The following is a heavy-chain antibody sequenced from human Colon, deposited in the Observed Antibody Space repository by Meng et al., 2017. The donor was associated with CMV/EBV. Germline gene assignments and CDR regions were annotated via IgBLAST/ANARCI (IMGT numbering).Heavy chain of an antibody. J-gene: IGHJ6*02. CDR1: GFTFSSYE. Sequence: GGSLRLSCAASGFTFSSYEMNWVRQAPGKGLEWVSYISGSGSTIYHADSVKGRFTISRDNTQSSPYLQMNSLRAEDTAVYFCARDQGYCSSSTSCYYYGMDVWGQGTAVTVSS. CDR3: ARDQGYCSSSTSCYYYGMDV. V-gene: IGHV3-48*03. CDR2: ISGSGSTI. D-gene: IGHD2-2*01.